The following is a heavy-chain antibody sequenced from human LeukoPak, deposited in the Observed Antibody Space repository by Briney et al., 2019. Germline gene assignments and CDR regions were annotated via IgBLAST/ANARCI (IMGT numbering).Heavy chain of an antibody. Sequence: PSETLSLTCTVSGYSISSGYYWGWIRQPPGKGLEWIGSIYHSGSTYYNPSLKSRVTISVDTSKNQFSLKLSSVTAADTAVYYCARGPSGGIDAFDIWGQGTMVTVSS. V-gene: IGHV4-38-2*02. CDR1: GYSISSGYY. J-gene: IGHJ3*02. D-gene: IGHD4-23*01. CDR2: IYHSGST. CDR3: ARGPSGGIDAFDI.